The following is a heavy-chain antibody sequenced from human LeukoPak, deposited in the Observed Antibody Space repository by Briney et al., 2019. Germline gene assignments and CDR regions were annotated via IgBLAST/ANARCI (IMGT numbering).Heavy chain of an antibody. J-gene: IGHJ4*02. CDR3: ARARRYRSSWYHDY. V-gene: IGHV3-48*02. D-gene: IGHD6-13*01. CDR1: GFSFSTYT. Sequence: GGSLRLSCAASGFSFSTYTMNWVRQAPGKGLGWVSYISSSSSTIYYADSVKGRFTISRDNANNSLYLQMNSLRDEDTAVYYCARARRYRSSWYHDYWGQGSLVTVSS. CDR2: ISSSSSTI.